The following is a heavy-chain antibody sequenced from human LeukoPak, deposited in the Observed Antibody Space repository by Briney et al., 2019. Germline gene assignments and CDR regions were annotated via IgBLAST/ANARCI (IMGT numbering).Heavy chain of an antibody. Sequence: SETLSLTCTVSGVSITNYKWSWLRQSPGKGLEWIGFISTSGRTDYNPSLTSRVSMSVDTSKSQVSLRLSSVTAEDTAVYYCATSYDNKIVPYDCWGQGILVTVSS. CDR3: ATSYDNKIVPYDC. D-gene: IGHD3-9*01. V-gene: IGHV4-4*09. CDR2: ISTSGRT. J-gene: IGHJ4*02. CDR1: GVSITNYK.